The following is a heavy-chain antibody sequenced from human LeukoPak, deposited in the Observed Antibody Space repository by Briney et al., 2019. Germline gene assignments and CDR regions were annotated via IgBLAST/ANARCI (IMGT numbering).Heavy chain of an antibody. V-gene: IGHV3-48*03. J-gene: IGHJ6*04. CDR1: GFTFSRYE. D-gene: IGHD3-10*02. CDR2: ISRSGSNI. CDR3: AELGITMIGGV. Sequence: PGGSLRLSCAACGFTFSRYEMNWVRQARGEGVEGVSYISRSGSNIYYADCVKGRFTISRDNANNSLYLQMNSLRAEDTAVYYCAELGITMIGGVWGKGTTVTLSS.